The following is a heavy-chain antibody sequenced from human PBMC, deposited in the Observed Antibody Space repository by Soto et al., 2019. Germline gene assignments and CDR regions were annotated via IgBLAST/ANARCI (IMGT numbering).Heavy chain of an antibody. CDR3: ARSGAGSGWL. Sequence: QVQLQESGPGLVKPSETLSLTCTVSGGSVSSGRYYWSWSRQPPGKGLEWIGFVYYTGSTNYKSSLKSRVTISLDTAKNQFSLKLTSVTAADTAGYYCARSGAGSGWLGGQGTLVTVSS. CDR2: VYYTGST. V-gene: IGHV4-61*01. D-gene: IGHD6-19*01. J-gene: IGHJ4*02. CDR1: GGSVSSGRYY.